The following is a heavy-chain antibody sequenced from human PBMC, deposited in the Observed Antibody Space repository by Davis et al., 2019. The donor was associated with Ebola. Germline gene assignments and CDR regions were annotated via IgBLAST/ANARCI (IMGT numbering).Heavy chain of an antibody. Sequence: MPGGSLRLSCTVSGGSISSYYWSWIRQPPGKGLEWIGYIYYSGSTNYNPSLKSRVTISVDTSKNQFSLKLSSVTAADTAVYYCARLRGSCHRAFYYYGMDVWGQGTTVTVSS. CDR1: GGSISSYY. CDR2: IYYSGST. CDR3: ARLRGSCHRAFYYYGMDV. J-gene: IGHJ6*02. V-gene: IGHV4-59*12. D-gene: IGHD2-15*01.